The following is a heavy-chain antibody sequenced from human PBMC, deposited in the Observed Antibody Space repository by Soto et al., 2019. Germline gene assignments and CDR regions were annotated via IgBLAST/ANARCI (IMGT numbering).Heavy chain of an antibody. V-gene: IGHV3-30*18. Sequence: QVQLVESGGGVVQPGRSLRLSCAAFGFTFNTYGMHWVRQAPGKGLEWVAFISYDGSNKFYGDSVKGRFTISRDNSRNTLYLQMNNLRTDDTAVYSCAKPRSPYGGNQHFDNRGQGTLVTLSS. J-gene: IGHJ4*02. CDR3: AKPRSPYGGNQHFDN. CDR1: GFTFNTYG. D-gene: IGHD4-17*01. CDR2: ISYDGSNK.